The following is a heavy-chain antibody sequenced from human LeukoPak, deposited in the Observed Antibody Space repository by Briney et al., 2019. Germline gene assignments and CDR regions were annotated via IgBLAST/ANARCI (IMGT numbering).Heavy chain of an antibody. Sequence: GRSLRLSCAASGFTFSSYAMHWVRQAPGKGLEWVSGISWNSGRIGYADSVKGRFTISRDNAKNSLYLQMNSLRAEDTALYYCAKDINTDTAMVIDYWGPGTLVTVSS. CDR1: GFTFSSYA. J-gene: IGHJ4*02. CDR3: AKDINTDTAMVIDY. CDR2: ISWNSGRI. D-gene: IGHD5-18*01. V-gene: IGHV3-9*01.